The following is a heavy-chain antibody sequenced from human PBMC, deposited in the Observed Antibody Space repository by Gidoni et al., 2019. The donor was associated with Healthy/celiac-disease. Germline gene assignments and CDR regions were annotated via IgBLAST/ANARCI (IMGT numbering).Heavy chain of an antibody. J-gene: IGHJ4*02. Sequence: EVQLVESGGGLVQPGGSLRLSCAASGFTFSSYEMNWVGQAPGKGLEWVSYISSSGSTIYYADSVKGRFTISRDNAKNSLYLQMNSLRAEDTAVYYCARDDSSSSGPDYWGQGTLVTVSS. CDR2: ISSSGSTI. CDR3: ARDDSSSSGPDY. D-gene: IGHD6-6*01. CDR1: GFTFSSYE. V-gene: IGHV3-48*03.